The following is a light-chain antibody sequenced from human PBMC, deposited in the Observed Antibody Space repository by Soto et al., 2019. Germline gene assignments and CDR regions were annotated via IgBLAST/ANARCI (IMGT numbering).Light chain of an antibody. J-gene: IGKJ2*01. CDR2: DAS. CDR1: QGISHY. Sequence: DIQMTQSPSAMSASLGDRVTFTCRASQGISHYLAWFQQKPGEAPKRLIFDASTLQSGVPSRFSGSGSGTEFTLTITNLQPEDLATYYSLQYNTYPYIFGQGTKLEIK. CDR3: LQYNTYPYI. V-gene: IGKV1-17*03.